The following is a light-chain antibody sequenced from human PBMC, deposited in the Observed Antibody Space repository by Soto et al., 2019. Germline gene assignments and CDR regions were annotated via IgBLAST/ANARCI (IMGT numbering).Light chain of an antibody. CDR3: RQSYSAPPQ. CDR2: SAF. CDR1: QGISSF. V-gene: IGKV1-39*01. Sequence: DIQMTQSPSSLSASVGDGVTIACRASQGISSFLNWYQKRPGKAPKLMLSSAFSLQSRVTSRFSGSGTGTDFTLTISSLQPEDFATYYCRQSYSAPPQFGQATKVEV. J-gene: IGKJ1*01.